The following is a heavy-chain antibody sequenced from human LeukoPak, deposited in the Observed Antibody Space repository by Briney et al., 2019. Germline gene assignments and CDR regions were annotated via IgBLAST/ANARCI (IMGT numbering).Heavy chain of an antibody. J-gene: IGHJ4*02. V-gene: IGHV4-34*01. Sequence: SETLSLTCAVYGGSFSGYYWSWIRQPPGEGLEWIGEINHSGSTNYNPSLKSRVTISVDTSKNQFSLKLSSVTAADTAVYYCANVVVPAAIADRGQGTLVTVSS. CDR1: GGSFSGYY. D-gene: IGHD2-2*02. CDR3: ANVVVPAAIAD. CDR2: INHSGST.